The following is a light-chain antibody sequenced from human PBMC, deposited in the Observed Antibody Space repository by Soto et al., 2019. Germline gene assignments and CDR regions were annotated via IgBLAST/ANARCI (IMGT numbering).Light chain of an antibody. J-gene: IGKJ4*01. CDR1: QSIAGY. CDR3: QQSYTVQLT. CDR2: DES. V-gene: IGKV1-39*01. Sequence: DIQMTQSPSSLSASVGDRVTITCRASQSIAGYLKWHQQKPGKAPKVLISDESTLQSGVPSRFDGSGSGKDFTFTISSLQPEDSATYYCQQSYTVQLTFGGGTKVEIK.